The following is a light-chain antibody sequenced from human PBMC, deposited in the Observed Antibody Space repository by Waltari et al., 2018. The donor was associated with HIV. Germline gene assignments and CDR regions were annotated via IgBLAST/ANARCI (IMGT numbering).Light chain of an antibody. CDR3: QQSFAPPRT. CDR1: QSISTH. V-gene: IGKV1-39*01. J-gene: IGKJ1*01. Sequence: DIQVTESPSSLSATVGDRVTITCRTSQSISTHLNWYQQRPGKAPKLLIYGTSTLQSGVPARFSGSGSETDFTLTISTLQPEDFATYDCQQSFAPPRTFGHGTKVEV. CDR2: GTS.